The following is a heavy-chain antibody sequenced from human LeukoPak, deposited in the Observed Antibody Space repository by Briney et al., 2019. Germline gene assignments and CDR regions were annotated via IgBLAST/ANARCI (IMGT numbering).Heavy chain of an antibody. CDR2: INHSGST. D-gene: IGHD3-10*01. CDR1: GGSFSGYY. Sequence: PSETLSLTCAVYGGSFSGYYWSWIRQPPGKGLEWIGEINHSGSTNYNPSLKSRVTISVDTSKNQFSLKLSSVTAADTAVYYCARFYGSGSYFPVLGWFDPWGQGTLVTVSS. V-gene: IGHV4-34*01. J-gene: IGHJ5*02. CDR3: ARFYGSGSYFPVLGWFDP.